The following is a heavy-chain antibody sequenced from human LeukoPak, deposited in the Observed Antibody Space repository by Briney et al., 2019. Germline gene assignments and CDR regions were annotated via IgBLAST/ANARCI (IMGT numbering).Heavy chain of an antibody. CDR2: IYTSGST. V-gene: IGHV4-61*02. Sequence: PSQTLSLTCTVSGGSISSGSYYWSWIRQPAGKGLEWIGRIYTSGSTNYNPSLKGRVTISVDTSKNQFSLKLSSVTAADTAVYYCASRGHWGQGTPVTVSS. J-gene: IGHJ4*02. CDR3: ASRGH. CDR1: GGSISSGSYY. D-gene: IGHD5-24*01.